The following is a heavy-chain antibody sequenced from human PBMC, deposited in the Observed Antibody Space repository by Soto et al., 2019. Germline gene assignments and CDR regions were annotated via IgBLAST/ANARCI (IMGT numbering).Heavy chain of an antibody. V-gene: IGHV3-53*01. CDR2: IYSGGST. CDR1: GFTVSSNY. J-gene: IGHJ6*02. D-gene: IGHD6-19*01. Sequence: GGSQILSCAASGFTVSSNYMSWVRQAPGKGLEWVSVIYSGGSTYYADSVKGRFTISRDNSKNTLYLQMNSLRAEDTAVYYCAIPPRYSSGWYPLDYYGMDVWGQGTTVTVSS. CDR3: AIPPRYSSGWYPLDYYGMDV.